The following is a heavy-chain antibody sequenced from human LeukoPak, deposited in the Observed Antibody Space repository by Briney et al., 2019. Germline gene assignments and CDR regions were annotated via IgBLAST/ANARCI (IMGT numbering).Heavy chain of an antibody. D-gene: IGHD4-23*01. V-gene: IGHV5-51*01. CDR3: ARRTNYGGNYYYAMDV. Sequence: GESLKISCKGSGYSFTNYWIVWVRQMPGKGLEWMGIIYPDDSDTRYSPSFQGQVTISVDKSISTSYLQWSSLKASDTAIYYCARRTNYGGNYYYAMDVWGQGTTVTVSS. CDR2: IYPDDSDT. J-gene: IGHJ6*02. CDR1: GYSFTNYW.